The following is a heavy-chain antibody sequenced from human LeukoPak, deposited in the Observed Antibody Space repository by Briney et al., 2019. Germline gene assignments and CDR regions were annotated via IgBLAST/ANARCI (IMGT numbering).Heavy chain of an antibody. D-gene: IGHD3-3*01. CDR2: ISSSSSYI. CDR3: ARGSRFGVVERDAFDI. J-gene: IGHJ3*02. CDR1: GFTFSSYT. Sequence: PGGSLRLSCAASGFTFSSYTMNWVRQAPGKGLEWVSAISSSSSYIYYADSVKGRFTISRDNAKNSLYLQMNSLRAEDTAVYYCARGSRFGVVERDAFDIWGQGTMVTVSS. V-gene: IGHV3-21*01.